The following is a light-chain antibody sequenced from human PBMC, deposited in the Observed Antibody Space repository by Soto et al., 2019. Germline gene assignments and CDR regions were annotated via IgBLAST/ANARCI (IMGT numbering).Light chain of an antibody. CDR3: QQLKTYPFT. CDR2: DAS. Sequence: DIQLTQSPSTLSASVGDRVTITCRASQSVTDWLAWYQRKPGKAPKLLIYDASSLQSGVPSRFSGSESGTECTLTISSLQPEDFATYYCQQLKTYPFTFGQGTRLEIK. V-gene: IGKV1-5*01. CDR1: QSVTDW. J-gene: IGKJ5*01.